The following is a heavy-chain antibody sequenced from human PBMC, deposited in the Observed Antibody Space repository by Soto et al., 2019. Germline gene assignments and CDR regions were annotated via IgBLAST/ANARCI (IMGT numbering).Heavy chain of an antibody. J-gene: IGHJ5*02. CDR3: ARRGRQITSSFWSDP. D-gene: IGHD6-6*01. Sequence: GESLRISCKASGYSFTSYWIAWVRQMPGKGLEWMGIIWPDDSDTRYSPSFQGQVTISADKSINTAYLQWSSLKASDTAIYYCARRGRQITSSFWSDPWGQGTLVTVSS. V-gene: IGHV5-51*01. CDR1: GYSFTSYW. CDR2: IWPDDSDT.